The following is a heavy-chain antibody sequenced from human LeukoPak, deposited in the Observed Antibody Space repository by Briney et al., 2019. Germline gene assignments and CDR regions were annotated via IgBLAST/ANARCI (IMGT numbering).Heavy chain of an antibody. D-gene: IGHD4-23*01. CDR3: ARGSDVGDYGGRPSYYYYYYMDV. CDR1: GGSISSYY. Sequence: SETLSLTCTVSGGSISSYYWSWIRQPPGKGLEWIGYIYTSGSTNYNPSLKSRVTISVDTSKNQFSLKLSSVTAADTAVYYCARGSDVGDYGGRPSYYYYYYMDVCGKGTTVTVSS. J-gene: IGHJ6*03. CDR2: IYTSGST. V-gene: IGHV4-4*09.